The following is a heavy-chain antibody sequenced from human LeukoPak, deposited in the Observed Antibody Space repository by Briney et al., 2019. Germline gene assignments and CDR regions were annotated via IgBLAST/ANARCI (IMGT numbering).Heavy chain of an antibody. CDR2: ISGSGGST. Sequence: PGRSLRLSCAASGFTFSSYAMSWVRQAPGKGLEWVSAISGSGGSTYYADSVKGRFTISRDNSKNTLYLQMNSLRAEDTAVYYCAKDPPTYYYDSSGPDSRRTHAEYFQHWGQGTLVTVSS. D-gene: IGHD3-22*01. CDR3: AKDPPTYYYDSSGPDSRRTHAEYFQH. V-gene: IGHV3-23*01. CDR1: GFTFSSYA. J-gene: IGHJ1*01.